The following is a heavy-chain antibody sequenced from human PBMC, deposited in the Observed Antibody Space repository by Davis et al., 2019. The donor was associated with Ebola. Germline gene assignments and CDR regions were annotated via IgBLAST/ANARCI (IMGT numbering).Heavy chain of an antibody. J-gene: IGHJ6*02. CDR2: INPSGGST. CDR1: GYTFTSYY. D-gene: IGHD3-3*01. Sequence: AASVKVSCKASGYTFTSYYMHWVRQAPGQGLEWMGIINPSGGSTSYAQKFQGRVTMTRDTSTSTVYMELSSLRSEDTAVYYCARPVTIFGVVISVGVWGQGTTVTVSS. V-gene: IGHV1-46*01. CDR3: ARPVTIFGVVISVGV.